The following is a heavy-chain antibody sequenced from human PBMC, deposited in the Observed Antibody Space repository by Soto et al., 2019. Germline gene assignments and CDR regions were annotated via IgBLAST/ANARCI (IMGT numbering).Heavy chain of an antibody. Sequence: GGSLSLSCAASGFTFSSYGMHWVGQAPGKGLEWVAVISFDGSNKYYADSVQGRFSISRDDSKNTLYLQMNSLRAEDTAVYYCAKDDIPGTTSNNCFDPWGQGTLITVSS. CDR1: GFTFSSYG. CDR2: ISFDGSNK. V-gene: IGHV3-30*18. CDR3: AKDDIPGTTSNNCFDP. D-gene: IGHD1-7*01. J-gene: IGHJ5*02.